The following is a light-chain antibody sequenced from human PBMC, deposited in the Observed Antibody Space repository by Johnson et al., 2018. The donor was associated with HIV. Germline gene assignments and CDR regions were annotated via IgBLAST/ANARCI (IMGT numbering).Light chain of an antibody. Sequence: QSVLTQPPSVSAAPGQKVTISCSGSSSNIGNNYVSWYQQLPGTAPKLLIYDNNKRPSGIPARFSGSKSGTSATLGITGLQTGDEADYYCGTWDSSLSVVFGTGTKVTVL. V-gene: IGLV1-51*01. CDR3: GTWDSSLSVV. CDR1: SSNIGNNY. J-gene: IGLJ1*01. CDR2: DNN.